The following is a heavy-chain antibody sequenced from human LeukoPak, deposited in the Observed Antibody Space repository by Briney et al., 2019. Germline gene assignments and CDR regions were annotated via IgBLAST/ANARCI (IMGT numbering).Heavy chain of an antibody. D-gene: IGHD4-23*01. V-gene: IGHV1-2*02. J-gene: IGHJ4*02. CDR1: GYTFTGYY. Sequence: GASVKVSCKASGYTFTGYYMHWVRQAPGQGLEWMGWINPNSGGTNYAQKFQGRVTMTRDTSISTAYMELSRLRSDDPAGYYRARRPCGGNEAGYWGQGTLVTVSS. CDR2: INPNSGGT. CDR3: ARRPCGGNEAGY.